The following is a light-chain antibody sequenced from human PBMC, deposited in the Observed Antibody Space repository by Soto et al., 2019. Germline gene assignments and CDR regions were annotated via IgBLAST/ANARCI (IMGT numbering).Light chain of an antibody. CDR1: QGLSGW. CDR3: EQTTSFPIT. Sequence: DIPMTQSPSFVSASVGDRVTITCRAIQGLSGWLAWYQHKPGRVTKLLIHAASSLESGVPSRFSGSGSATDCTLTISSLQHEDFATCYCEQTTSFPITFGGGTKVEIK. CDR2: AAS. V-gene: IGKV1-12*01. J-gene: IGKJ4*01.